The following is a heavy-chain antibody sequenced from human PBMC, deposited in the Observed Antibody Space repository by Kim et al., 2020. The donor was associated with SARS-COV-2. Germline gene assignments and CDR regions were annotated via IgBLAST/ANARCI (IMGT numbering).Heavy chain of an antibody. D-gene: IGHD6-13*01. CDR3: ARGDFIADAATGGPY. V-gene: IGHV3-53*01. J-gene: IGHJ4*02. Sequence: DSVRGRFTISRDNTKSTVYLQMNSLRAEDTAVYYCARGDFIADAATGGPYWGQGTLVTVSS.